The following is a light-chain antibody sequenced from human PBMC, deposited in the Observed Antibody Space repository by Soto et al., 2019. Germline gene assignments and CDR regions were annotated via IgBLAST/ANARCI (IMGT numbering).Light chain of an antibody. Sequence: EIVLTQSPGTLSLSPGERATLSCRASQSVSSSYLAWYQQKPGQSPRPLIYGASSRATGIPDRFSGSGSGTDFTLTISRLVPEDFAVYYCQQYGSSPKTFGQGTKV. CDR1: QSVSSSY. CDR2: GAS. J-gene: IGKJ1*01. V-gene: IGKV3-20*01. CDR3: QQYGSSPKT.